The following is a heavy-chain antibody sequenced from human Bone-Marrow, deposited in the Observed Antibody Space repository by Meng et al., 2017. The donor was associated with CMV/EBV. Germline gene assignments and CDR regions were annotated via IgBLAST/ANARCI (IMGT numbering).Heavy chain of an antibody. CDR3: AKDFATVAGHAIDY. V-gene: IGHV3-43D*03. J-gene: IGHJ4*02. CDR1: GFTFDDYA. D-gene: IGHD6-19*01. Sequence: GGSLRLSCAASGFTFDDYAMHWVRQAPGKGLEWVSLISWDGGSTYYADSVKGRFTISRDNSKNSLYLQMNSLRAEDTALYYCAKDFATVAGHAIDYWGQGTRVTGSS. CDR2: ISWDGGST.